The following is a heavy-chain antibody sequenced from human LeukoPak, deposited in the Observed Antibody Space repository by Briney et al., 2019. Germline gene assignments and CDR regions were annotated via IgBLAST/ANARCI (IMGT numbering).Heavy chain of an antibody. D-gene: IGHD1-14*01. Sequence: PAGSLILSCAASGYTFSSYSMNWVRQAPGKGLEWVSSIGTSTSYIYYTHSVKGRFTIYIDTAKNQLSLQMNSLRAEDTAVYYGARDRGNQGDYYDHCIDVWGKGTTVTVSS. CDR1: GYTFSSYS. J-gene: IGHJ6*03. CDR3: ARDRGNQGDYYDHCIDV. V-gene: IGHV3-21*01. CDR2: IGTSTSYI.